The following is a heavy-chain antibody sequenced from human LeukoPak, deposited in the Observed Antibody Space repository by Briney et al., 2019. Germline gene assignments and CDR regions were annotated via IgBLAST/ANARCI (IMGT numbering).Heavy chain of an antibody. CDR1: GYTFTSYG. J-gene: IGHJ4*02. CDR2: ISAYNGNT. V-gene: IGHV1-18*01. Sequence: ASVKVSCKASGYTFTSYGISWVRQAPGQGLEWMGWISAYNGNTNYAQKLQGRVTMTTDTSTSTAYMELRSLRSDDTAVYYCARDKKYYYDSSGSLDYWGQGTLVTVSS. D-gene: IGHD3-22*01. CDR3: ARDKKYYYDSSGSLDY.